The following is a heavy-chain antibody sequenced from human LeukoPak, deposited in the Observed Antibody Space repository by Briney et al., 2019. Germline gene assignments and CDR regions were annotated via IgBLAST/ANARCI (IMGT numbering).Heavy chain of an antibody. J-gene: IGHJ4*02. CDR2: ISAYNGNT. Sequence: ASVKVSCKASGYTFTSYGISWVRQAPGQGLEWMGWISAYNGNTNYAQKLQGRVTMTTDTSTSTAYMELRSLRSDDTAVYYCARGDGRGYSGYDFDYWGQGTLSPSPQ. CDR3: ARGDGRGYSGYDFDY. D-gene: IGHD5-12*01. CDR1: GYTFTSYG. V-gene: IGHV1-18*01.